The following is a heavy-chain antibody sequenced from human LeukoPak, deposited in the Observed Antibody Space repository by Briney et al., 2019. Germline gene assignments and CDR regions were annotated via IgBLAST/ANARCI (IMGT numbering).Heavy chain of an antibody. CDR3: ARGGSGSYYRRPSFFDY. CDR1: GGSFSGYY. D-gene: IGHD3-10*01. V-gene: IGHV4-34*01. Sequence: SETLSLTCAVYGGSFSGYYWSWIRQPPGKGLEWIGEINHSGSTNYNPSLKSRVTISVDTSKNQFSLKLSSVTAADTAVYYCARGGSGSYYRRPSFFDYWGQGTLVTVSS. J-gene: IGHJ4*02. CDR2: INHSGST.